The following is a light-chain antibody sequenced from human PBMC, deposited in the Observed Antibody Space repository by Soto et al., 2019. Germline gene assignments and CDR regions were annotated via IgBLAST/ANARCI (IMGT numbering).Light chain of an antibody. V-gene: IGKV1-39*01. J-gene: IGKJ5*01. CDR2: DAS. CDR1: QSISSF. Sequence: DIQMTQSPSSLSASVGDRVTITCRASQSISSFLIWYQQKPGKVPNLLIYDASTLQSGVPSRFSGSGSGTDFTFTITSLKPEDFATYYCQQSFSTPAITFGQGTRLEIK. CDR3: QQSFSTPAIT.